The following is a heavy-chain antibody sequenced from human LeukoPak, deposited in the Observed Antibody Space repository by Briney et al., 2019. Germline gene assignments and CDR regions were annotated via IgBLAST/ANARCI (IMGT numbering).Heavy chain of an antibody. D-gene: IGHD2-15*01. Sequence: AGGSLRLSCAASGFTFSSYAMSWVGQAPGKGLEWVSAISGSGATTYYTDSAKGRFTISRDNSKITLYLQMDSLRAEDTAMYYCAKAPNSGGNCYDASDVWGQGTMVTVSS. J-gene: IGHJ3*01. CDR3: AKAPNSGGNCYDASDV. CDR1: GFTFSSYA. V-gene: IGHV3-23*01. CDR2: ISGSGATT.